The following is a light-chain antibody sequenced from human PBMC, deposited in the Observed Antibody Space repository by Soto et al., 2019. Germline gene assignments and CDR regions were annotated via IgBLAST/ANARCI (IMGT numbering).Light chain of an antibody. CDR1: SCDVGGYNY. J-gene: IGLJ2*01. Sequence: QSALTQPASVSGSPGQSITISCTGTSCDVGGYNYVSWYQQHPGKAPKLMIYDVSYRPSGVSNRFSGSKSGNTASLTISGLQAEDEADYYCNSYTSSSTLVFGGGTKLTVL. CDR2: DVS. V-gene: IGLV2-14*01. CDR3: NSYTSSSTLV.